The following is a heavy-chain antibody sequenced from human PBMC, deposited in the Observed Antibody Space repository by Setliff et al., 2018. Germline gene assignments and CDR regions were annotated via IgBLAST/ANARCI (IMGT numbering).Heavy chain of an antibody. Sequence: SETLSLTCTVSGGSISSGGYYWSWIRQHPGKGLEWIGYIYYRGSTSYYNPSLKSRVTISVDPSKNQFSLKLSSVTAADTAVYYCARGRAGHSGHWGQGTLVTVSS. CDR2: IYYRGSTS. J-gene: IGHJ4*02. D-gene: IGHD6-19*01. CDR1: GGSISSGGYY. V-gene: IGHV4-31*03. CDR3: ARGRAGHSGH.